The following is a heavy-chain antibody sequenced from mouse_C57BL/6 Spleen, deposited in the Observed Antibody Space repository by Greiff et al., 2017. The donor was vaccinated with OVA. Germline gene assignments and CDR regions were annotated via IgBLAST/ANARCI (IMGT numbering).Heavy chain of an antibody. Sequence: DVQLVESGPGLVKPSQSLSLTCSVTGYSITSGYYWNWLRQFPGNKLEWMGYISYDGSNNYNPSLKNRISITRDTSKNQFFLKLNSVTTEDTATYYCAREIHYFDYWGRGTTLTVSS. CDR1: GYSITSGYY. CDR3: AREIHYFDY. CDR2: ISYDGSN. J-gene: IGHJ2*01. V-gene: IGHV3-6*01. D-gene: IGHD5-1-1*01.